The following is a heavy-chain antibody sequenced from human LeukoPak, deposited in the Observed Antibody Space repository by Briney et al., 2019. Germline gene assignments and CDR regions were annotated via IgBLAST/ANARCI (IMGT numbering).Heavy chain of an antibody. D-gene: IGHD5-18*01. Sequence: PGGSLRLSCAASGFTFSHAWMSWVRQAPGRGLEWVGRIKSKTDGGTTDYAAPVKGRFTISRDDSKNTLFLQMNSLRADDTAVYYCARAGGDTAVVFDAFDIWGQGTMVTVSS. CDR2: IKSKTDGGTT. CDR1: GFTFSHAW. J-gene: IGHJ3*02. CDR3: ARAGGDTAVVFDAFDI. V-gene: IGHV3-15*01.